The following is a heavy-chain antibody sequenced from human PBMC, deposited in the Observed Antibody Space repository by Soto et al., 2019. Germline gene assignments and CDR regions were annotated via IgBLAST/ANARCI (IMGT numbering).Heavy chain of an antibody. CDR1: GGSFSAYY. J-gene: IGHJ4*02. CDR3: ARAPMVLTRSYFDS. CDR2: INHSGGT. D-gene: IGHD3-22*01. Sequence: PSETLSLTCAVYGGSFSAYYWSWIRQPPGKGLEWIGEINHSGGTSYNPSLKSRVTISVDTSKSQFSLNLTSVTAADTAVYYCARAPMVLTRSYFDSWGQGTPVTVSS. V-gene: IGHV4-34*01.